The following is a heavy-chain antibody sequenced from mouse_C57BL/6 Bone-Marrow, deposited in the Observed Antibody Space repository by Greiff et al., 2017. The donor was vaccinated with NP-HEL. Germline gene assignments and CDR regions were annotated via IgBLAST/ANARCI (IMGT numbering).Heavy chain of an antibody. CDR2: IYPRSGNT. Sequence: QVQLQQSGAELARPGASVKLSCKASGYTFTSYGISWVKQRTGQGLEWIGEIYPRSGNTYYNEKFTGKATLTAEKSSSTAYMELRSLTSEDSAVYFCARGGLLRYLFAYWGQGTLVTVSA. V-gene: IGHV1-81*01. D-gene: IGHD1-1*01. CDR1: GYTFTSYG. J-gene: IGHJ3*01. CDR3: ARGGLLRYLFAY.